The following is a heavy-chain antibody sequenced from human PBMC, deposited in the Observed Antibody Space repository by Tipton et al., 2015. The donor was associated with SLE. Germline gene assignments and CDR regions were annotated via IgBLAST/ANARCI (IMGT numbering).Heavy chain of an antibody. Sequence: GLVKPSETLSLTCGVSGGSIASCCYYWGWIRQPPGKGLEWIARIYYSGSTHFNASLRSRVTISLDTSKNQFSLRLTSVTAADTAVYICARQSTPSAFDYWGQGTLVTVSS. CDR2: IYYSGST. CDR1: GGSIASCCYY. J-gene: IGHJ4*02. V-gene: IGHV4-39*01. CDR3: ARQSTPSAFDY.